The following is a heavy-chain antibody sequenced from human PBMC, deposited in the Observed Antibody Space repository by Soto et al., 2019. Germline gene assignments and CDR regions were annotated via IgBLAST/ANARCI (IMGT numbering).Heavy chain of an antibody. CDR1: GGTFSSYA. CDR2: IIPIFGTA. J-gene: IGHJ4*02. Sequence: QVQLVQSGAEVKKPGSSVKVSCKASGGTFSSYAISWVRQAPGQGLEWMGGIIPIFGTANYAQKFQGRVKITADESTSTAYMELSSLRSEDTAVYYCARGLVNYDFWSGSLDYWGQGTLVTVSS. D-gene: IGHD3-3*01. V-gene: IGHV1-69*01. CDR3: ARGLVNYDFWSGSLDY.